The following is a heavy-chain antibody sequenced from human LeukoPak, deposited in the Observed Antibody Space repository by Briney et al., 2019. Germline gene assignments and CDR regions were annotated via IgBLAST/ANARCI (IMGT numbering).Heavy chain of an antibody. CDR2: IIPIFGTA. Sequence: ASVTVSCKASGGTFSSYAISWVRQAPGQGLEWMGGIIPIFGTADYAQKFQGRVTITADESTSTAYMELSSLRSEDTAVYYCAREPYYYDSSGYPDRGDASDIWGQGTMVTVSS. CDR1: GGTFSSYA. CDR3: AREPYYYDSSGYPDRGDASDI. J-gene: IGHJ3*02. D-gene: IGHD3-22*01. V-gene: IGHV1-69*13.